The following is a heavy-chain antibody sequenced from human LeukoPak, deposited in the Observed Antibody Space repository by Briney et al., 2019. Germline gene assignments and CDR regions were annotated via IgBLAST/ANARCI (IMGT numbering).Heavy chain of an antibody. Sequence: GGSLRLSCAASGFTFSSYSMNWVRQAPGKGLEWVSSISSSSSYIYYADSVKGRFTISRDNAKNSLYLQMNSLRSEDTAVYYCAVDFWSGTRDYWGQGTLVTASS. V-gene: IGHV3-21*01. D-gene: IGHD3-3*01. CDR3: AVDFWSGTRDY. J-gene: IGHJ4*02. CDR1: GFTFSSYS. CDR2: ISSSSSYI.